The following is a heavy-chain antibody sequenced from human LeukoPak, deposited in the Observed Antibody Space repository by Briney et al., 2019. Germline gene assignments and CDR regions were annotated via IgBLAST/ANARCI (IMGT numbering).Heavy chain of an antibody. CDR3: ARGPVQGLYSSSSEDAFDI. CDR1: GGSISSYY. V-gene: IGHV4-59*01. Sequence: SETLFLTCTVSGGSISSYYWSWIRQPPGKGLEGIGYIYYSGSTNYNPSLKSRVTISVDTSKNQFSLKLSSVTAADTAVYYCARGPVQGLYSSSSEDAFDIWGQGTMVTVSS. CDR2: IYYSGST. D-gene: IGHD6-13*01. J-gene: IGHJ3*02.